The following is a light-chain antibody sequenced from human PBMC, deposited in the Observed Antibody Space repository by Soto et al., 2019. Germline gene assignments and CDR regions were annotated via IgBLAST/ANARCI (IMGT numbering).Light chain of an antibody. V-gene: IGKV3-20*01. CDR3: HQYGSSPGT. CDR2: GAS. Sequence: EIVLTQSPGTLSSSPWERATLSCRASQIVTSNYLAWYQQKRGQAPRLLIWGASIRATDLPDRFSGGGSGTDFTLTISRLEAEDSAVYYCHQYGSSPGTFGQGTKVDIK. CDR1: QIVTSNY. J-gene: IGKJ1*01.